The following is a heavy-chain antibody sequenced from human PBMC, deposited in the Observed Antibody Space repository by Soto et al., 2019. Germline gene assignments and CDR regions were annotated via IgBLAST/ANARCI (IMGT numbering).Heavy chain of an antibody. Sequence: ASVKXSCKASGYTFTTYTIQWVRQAPGQRLEWMGWINAGNGETKYSQNFQGRVTITRDTSASTAYMELNSLRSEDTAVYYCARSTTSCYSLCWFDPWGQGTLVNVSS. CDR2: INAGNGET. V-gene: IGHV1-3*01. CDR1: GYTFTTYT. D-gene: IGHD2-2*02. CDR3: ARSTTSCYSLCWFDP. J-gene: IGHJ5*02.